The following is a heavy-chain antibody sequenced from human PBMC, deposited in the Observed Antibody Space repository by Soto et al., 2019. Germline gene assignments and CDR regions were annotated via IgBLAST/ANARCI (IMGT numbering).Heavy chain of an antibody. CDR3: ARGNIVATIHAFDI. Sequence: QVQLVESGGGVVQPGRSLRLSCAASGFTFSSYGMHWVRQAPGKGLEWVAVIWYDGSNKYYADSVKGRFTISRDNSKNTLYLQMNSLRAEDMAVYYCARGNIVATIHAFDIWGQGTMVTVSS. V-gene: IGHV3-33*01. D-gene: IGHD5-12*01. CDR1: GFTFSSYG. J-gene: IGHJ3*02. CDR2: IWYDGSNK.